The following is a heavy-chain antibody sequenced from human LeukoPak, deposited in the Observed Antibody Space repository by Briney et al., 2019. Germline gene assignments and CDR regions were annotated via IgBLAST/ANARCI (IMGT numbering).Heavy chain of an antibody. CDR1: GGSIRSSDYY. V-gene: IGHV4-39*01. CDR2: VFYSGST. CDR3: ARSRVNYGQTDY. J-gene: IGHJ4*02. D-gene: IGHD4-17*01. Sequence: PSETLSLTCSVSGGSIRSSDYYWGWIRQPPGKGLEWIGNVFYSGSTYYNPSLKSRVTISVDTSKNQFSLKLSSVTAADTAVYYCARSRVNYGQTDYWGQGTLVTVSS.